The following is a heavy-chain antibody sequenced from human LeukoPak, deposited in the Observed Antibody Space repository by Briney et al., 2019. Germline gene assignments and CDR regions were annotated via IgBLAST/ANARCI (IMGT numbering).Heavy chain of an antibody. D-gene: IGHD6-19*01. CDR1: GGSISSYY. J-gene: IGHJ4*02. V-gene: IGHV4-59*08. Sequence: SETLSLTCTVSGGSISSYYWSWIRQPPGKGLEWIGYIYYSGSTNYNPSLKSRVTISVDTSKNQFSLKLSSVTAADTAVYYCASAKQWLAFDFWGQGNLVTVTS. CDR2: IYYSGST. CDR3: ASAKQWLAFDF.